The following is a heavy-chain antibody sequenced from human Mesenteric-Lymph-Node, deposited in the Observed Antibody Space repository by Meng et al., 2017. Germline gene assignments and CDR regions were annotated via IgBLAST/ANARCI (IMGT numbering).Heavy chain of an antibody. V-gene: IGHV4-39*01. Sequence: QLQLREPAPGLVKSPEPLSLTCTVSGASIRSKSSYWGWIRQPPGKGLEWIASIDYSGITFQNPSLKSRLTTSVDTSKNQFSLQLRFVTAADTAVYYCARHRGNYYQSFLHWGQGTLVTVSS. CDR3: ARHRGNYYQSFLH. CDR2: IDYSGIT. D-gene: IGHD1-26*01. J-gene: IGHJ1*01. CDR1: GASIRSKSSY.